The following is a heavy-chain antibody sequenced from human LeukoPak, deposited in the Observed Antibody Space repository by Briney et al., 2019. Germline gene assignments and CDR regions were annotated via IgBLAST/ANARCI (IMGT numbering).Heavy chain of an antibody. J-gene: IGHJ4*02. D-gene: IGHD3-10*01. Sequence: ASVKVSCKASGYTFTSYGISWVRQAPGQGLEWMGWISAYNGNTNYAQKLQGRVTMTTDTSTSTAYMELRSLRSDDTAVYYCARGGGSGTFSYDALTDYWGQGSLVTVSS. CDR3: ARGGGSGTFSYDALTDY. V-gene: IGHV1-18*01. CDR2: ISAYNGNT. CDR1: GYTFTSYG.